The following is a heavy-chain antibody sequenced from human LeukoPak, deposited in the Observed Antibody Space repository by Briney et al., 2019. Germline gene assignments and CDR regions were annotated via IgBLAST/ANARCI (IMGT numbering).Heavy chain of an antibody. CDR1: GFSFSHAW. Sequence: PGGSLRLSCTASGFSFSHAWMTWVRQAPGKGLEWVAFIGHVAGDIFYGDSVKGRFTISRDDAKGSVYLQMDSLRVDDTAVYFCARDPYTGSMFDYWGHGTLVTVSS. D-gene: IGHD1-1*01. V-gene: IGHV3-21*01. J-gene: IGHJ4*01. CDR3: ARDPYTGSMFDY. CDR2: IGHVAGDI.